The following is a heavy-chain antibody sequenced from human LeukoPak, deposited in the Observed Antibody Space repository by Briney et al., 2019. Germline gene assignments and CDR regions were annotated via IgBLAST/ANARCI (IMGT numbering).Heavy chain of an antibody. CDR3: ARASHGQQLADFDY. CDR2: IYYSGST. Sequence: SETLSLTCTVSGGSISSSSYYWGWIRQPPGKGLEWIGSIYYSGSTYYNPSLKSRVTISVDTSKNQFSLKLSSVTAADTAVYYCARASHGQQLADFDYWGQGTLVTVSS. V-gene: IGHV4-39*07. CDR1: GGSISSSSYY. J-gene: IGHJ4*02. D-gene: IGHD6-13*01.